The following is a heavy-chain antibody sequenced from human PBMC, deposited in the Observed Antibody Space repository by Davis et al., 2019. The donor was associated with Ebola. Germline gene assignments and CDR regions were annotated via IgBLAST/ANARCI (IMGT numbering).Heavy chain of an antibody. Sequence: GGSLTLSCAASGFTFSGSAMHWVRQAYGNGLEWVGRIRSKANSYATAYAASVKGRSTISRDDSKSTAYLQMNSLKTEDTAVYYCTGADYGYYGVFDYWGKGTLVTVSS. CDR2: IRSKANSYAT. V-gene: IGHV3-73*01. D-gene: IGHD4-17*01. CDR3: TGADYGYYGVFDY. CDR1: GFTFSGSA. J-gene: IGHJ4*02.